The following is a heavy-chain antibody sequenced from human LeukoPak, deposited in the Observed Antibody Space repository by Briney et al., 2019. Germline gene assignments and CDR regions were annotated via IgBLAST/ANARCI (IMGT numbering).Heavy chain of an antibody. J-gene: IGHJ6*03. V-gene: IGHV3-53*01. Sequence: GGSLRLSCAASGFTVSSNYMSWVRQAPGKGREWVSVIYSGGSTYYADSVKGRFTISRDNSKNTLYLQMNSLRAEDTAVYYCARDWRVYGYGLRGLDYYYYVDVWGKGTTVTVSS. CDR1: GFTVSSNY. CDR3: ARDWRVYGYGLRGLDYYYYVDV. D-gene: IGHD5-18*01. CDR2: IYSGGST.